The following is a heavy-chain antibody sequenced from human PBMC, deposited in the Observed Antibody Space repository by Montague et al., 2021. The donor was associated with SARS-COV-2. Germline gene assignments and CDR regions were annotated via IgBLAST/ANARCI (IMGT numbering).Heavy chain of an antibody. D-gene: IGHD6-19*01. CDR3: ARIHSRGGAYFFDY. CDR1: GGSSKNYY. Sequence: SETLSLTCSVSGGSSKNYYWSWIRQPPGKELEWMDYIDYSGSTNYNPSLRFRLTLSVDTSSNQFSLKLNSLTSADTAVYYCARIHSRGGAYFFDYWGQGTLVTVSS. J-gene: IGHJ4*02. V-gene: IGHV4-59*01. CDR2: IDYSGST.